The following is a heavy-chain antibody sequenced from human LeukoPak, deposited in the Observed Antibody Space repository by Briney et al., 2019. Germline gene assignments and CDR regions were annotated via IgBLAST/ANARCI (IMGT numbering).Heavy chain of an antibody. CDR3: ARDGRGYDFWSGYYSWTNYYYYYMDV. CDR1: GYTFTGYY. CDR2: INPNSGGT. V-gene: IGHV1-2*02. J-gene: IGHJ6*03. Sequence: ASVKVSCKASGYTFTGYYMHWVRQAPGQGLEWMGWINPNSGGTNCAQKFQGRVTMTRDTSISTAYMELSRLRSDDTAVYYCARDGRGYDFWSGYYSWTNYYYYYMDVWGKGTTVTVSS. D-gene: IGHD3-3*01.